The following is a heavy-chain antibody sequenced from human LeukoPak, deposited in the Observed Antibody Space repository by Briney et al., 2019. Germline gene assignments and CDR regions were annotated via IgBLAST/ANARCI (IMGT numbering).Heavy chain of an antibody. CDR3: VRGPGYPGGKLDY. CDR2: IHSGGGT. CDR1: GFTVSSNY. Sequence: GGSLRLSCAASGFTVSSNYMSWVRQAPGKGLEWVSLIHSGGGTYYADSVKGRFTISRDKSRNTLYLQMNSLRAEDTAVYYCVRGPGYPGGKLDYWGQGTLVTVSS. J-gene: IGHJ4*02. D-gene: IGHD3-16*01. V-gene: IGHV3-53*01.